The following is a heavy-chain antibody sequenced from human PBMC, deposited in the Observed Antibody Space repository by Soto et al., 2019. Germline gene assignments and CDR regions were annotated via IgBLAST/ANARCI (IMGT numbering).Heavy chain of an antibody. CDR1: GFSLYTRGVG. D-gene: IGHD2-2*02. CDR2: LYWDNTR. J-gene: IGHJ6*04. Sequence: QITLKESRPTLVKPTQTLTLTCSFSGFSLYTRGVGVGWVRQPPGKALEWLALLYWDNTRRYSPSLKNSLTIPKGNSQNQVVLTMTNLEPEDTGTYYCARYTTDTHFDVWGKGTTVTVSS. CDR3: ARYTTDTHFDV. V-gene: IGHV2-5*02.